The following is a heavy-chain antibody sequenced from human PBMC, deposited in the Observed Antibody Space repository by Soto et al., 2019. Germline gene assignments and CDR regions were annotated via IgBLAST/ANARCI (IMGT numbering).Heavy chain of an antibody. CDR1: GYIFPSYG. CDR3: AGDSGGSVEF. CDR2: ISAYNGNT. D-gene: IGHD2-15*01. Sequence: QVQLVQSGAEVKKPGASVKVSCKASGYIFPSYGLTWVRQAPGQGLEWMGWISAYNGNTNYPQKLQGRVTMTTDTATTTAYMELRSLRSDDTAVYYCAGDSGGSVEFWGQGTLVTVSS. J-gene: IGHJ4*02. V-gene: IGHV1-18*01.